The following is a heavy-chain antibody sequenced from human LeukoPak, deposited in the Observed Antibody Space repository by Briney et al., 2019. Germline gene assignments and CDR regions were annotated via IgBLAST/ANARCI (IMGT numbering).Heavy chain of an antibody. Sequence: APVTVSYTPSGYTFTPYYMHRVRQAPGHRLEWRGWIKSHSSGTEYSPNYRGRVTMTRDTSISTAYMELTRLTSDDTAVYYCVGSNCAAEAAFDSWGQGTQVTVSS. D-gene: IGHD6-13*01. CDR3: VGSNCAAEAAFDS. V-gene: IGHV1-2*02. CDR2: IKSHSSGT. CDR1: GYTFTPYY. J-gene: IGHJ4*02.